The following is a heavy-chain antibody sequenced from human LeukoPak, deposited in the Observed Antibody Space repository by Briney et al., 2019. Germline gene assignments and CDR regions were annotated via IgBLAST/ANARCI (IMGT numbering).Heavy chain of an antibody. D-gene: IGHD3-10*01. CDR2: INSDGSST. V-gene: IGHV3-74*01. J-gene: IGHJ4*02. Sequence: GGSLRLSCAASGFTFSSYWMHWVRQAPGKGLVWVSRINSDGSSTSYADSVKGRFTISRDNAKNTLYLQMNSLRAEDTAVYDCARAINYYGSGSYFIDYWGQGTLVTVSS. CDR1: GFTFSSYW. CDR3: ARAINYYGSGSYFIDY.